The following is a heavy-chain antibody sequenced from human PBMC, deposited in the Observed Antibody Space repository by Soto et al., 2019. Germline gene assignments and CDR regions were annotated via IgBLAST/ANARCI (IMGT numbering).Heavy chain of an antibody. CDR3: TQDGGSRDWLTVN. CDR1: GFTFTSYA. D-gene: IGHD3-9*01. Sequence: EVQLLESGGDLVQPGGSLRLSCAASGFTFTSYAMSWIRQAPGKGLEWVSAITGGGDNTYYADSVKGRFTISRDNSKNTLCLQMNGLRAEDTAFYYCTQDGGSRDWLTVNWGQGTLVTVSS. J-gene: IGHJ4*02. CDR2: ITGGGDNT. V-gene: IGHV3-23*01.